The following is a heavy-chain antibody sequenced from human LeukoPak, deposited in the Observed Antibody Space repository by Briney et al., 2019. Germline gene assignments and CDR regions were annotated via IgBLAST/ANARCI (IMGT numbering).Heavy chain of an antibody. Sequence: ASVKVSCKASGYTFTSYGISWVRQAPGQGLEWMGWISAYNGNTNYAQKLQGRVTMTTDTSTSTAYMELRSLRSDDTAVYYCARDAVPLPEYYYYYYYMDVWGKGTTVTVSS. CDR2: ISAYNGNT. D-gene: IGHD4-17*01. V-gene: IGHV1-18*01. CDR1: GYTFTSYG. J-gene: IGHJ6*03. CDR3: ARDAVPLPEYYYYYYYMDV.